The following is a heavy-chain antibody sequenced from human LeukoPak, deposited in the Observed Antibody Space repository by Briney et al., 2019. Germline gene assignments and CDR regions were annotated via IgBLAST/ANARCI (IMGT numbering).Heavy chain of an antibody. J-gene: IGHJ6*03. CDR2: IYSGGST. CDR1: GFTVSSNY. Sequence: PGGSLRLSCAASGFTVSSNYMSWVRQAPGKGLEWVSVIYSGGSTYYADSVKGRFTISRDNSKNTLYLQMNSLRAEDTAVYYCARGFAYCSSTSFTMDVWGKGTTVTVSS. D-gene: IGHD2-2*01. V-gene: IGHV3-66*02. CDR3: ARGFAYCSSTSFTMDV.